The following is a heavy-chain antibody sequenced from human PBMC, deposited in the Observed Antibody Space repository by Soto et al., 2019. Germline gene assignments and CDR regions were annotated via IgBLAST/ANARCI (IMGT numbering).Heavy chain of an antibody. CDR3: AWAPWELPRPGGY. CDR2: IIADNGNT. CDR1: GYTFTSHA. Sequence: QVQLVQSGAEVKKPGASVKVSCKASGYTFTSHAIHWVRQAPGQRLEWMGWIIADNGNTKYSQMFQGRVTITRDTSVSTAYMELSSLRSEDTAVYYCAWAPWELPRPGGYWGQGTLVTDSP. J-gene: IGHJ4*02. V-gene: IGHV1-3*01. D-gene: IGHD1-26*01.